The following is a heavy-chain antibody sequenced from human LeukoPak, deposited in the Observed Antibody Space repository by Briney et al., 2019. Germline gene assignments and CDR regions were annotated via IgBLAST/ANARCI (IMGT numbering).Heavy chain of an antibody. CDR1: GFAFSNYW. V-gene: IGHV3-7*01. J-gene: IGHJ4*02. Sequence: SGGSLRLSCAASGFAFSNYWMSWVRQAPGKGLEWVANIKEDGTEKYYVDSVKGRFTISRDNAKNSLYLQMNSLRAEDTAVYYCASHYYDSSGDDYWGQGTLVTVSS. D-gene: IGHD3-22*01. CDR2: IKEDGTEK. CDR3: ASHYYDSSGDDY.